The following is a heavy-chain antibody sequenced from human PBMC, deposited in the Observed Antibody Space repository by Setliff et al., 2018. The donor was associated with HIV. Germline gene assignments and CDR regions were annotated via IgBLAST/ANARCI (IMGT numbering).Heavy chain of an antibody. CDR3: ARGYPHYCSGGICVPRFYYFDY. CDR2: VNSDGSSK. D-gene: IGHD2-15*01. J-gene: IGHJ4*02. CDR1: GFTFDRYW. Sequence: PGGSLRLSCAASGFTFDRYWMHWVRQAPGKGLVWVSRVNSDGSSKTYADSVKDRFTISRDNAKNTLYLQMNSLRAEDTGVYYCARGYPHYCSGGICVPRFYYFDYWGQGTLVTVSS. V-gene: IGHV3-74*01.